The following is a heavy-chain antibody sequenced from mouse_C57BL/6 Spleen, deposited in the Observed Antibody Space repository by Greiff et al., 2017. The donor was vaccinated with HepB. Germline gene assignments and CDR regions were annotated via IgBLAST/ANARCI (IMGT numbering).Heavy chain of an antibody. Sequence: VQLQQSGAELVKPGASVKISCKASGYAFSSYWMNWVKQRPGKGLEWIGQIYPGDGDTNYNGKFKGKATLTADKSSSTAYMQLSSLTSEDSAVYFCARSGDDDDGYYFDYWGQGTTLTVSS. D-gene: IGHD2-4*01. J-gene: IGHJ2*01. CDR3: ARSGDDDDGYYFDY. CDR1: GYAFSSYW. V-gene: IGHV1-80*01. CDR2: IYPGDGDT.